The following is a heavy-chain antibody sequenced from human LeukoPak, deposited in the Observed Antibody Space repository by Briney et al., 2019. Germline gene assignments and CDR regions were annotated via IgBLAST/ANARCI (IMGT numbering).Heavy chain of an antibody. V-gene: IGHV3-72*01. Sequence: GVSLRLSCVAPGSFSDHYMDWVRQAPGKGLEWIGRTKNRGESHITQYAASVNGRFTASRDDSKNSLYLQMNNLKTEDTAVYYCARDTDTAMDVWGQGTTVTVSS. J-gene: IGHJ6*02. CDR1: GSFSDHY. CDR3: ARDTDTAMDV. CDR2: TKNRGESHIT.